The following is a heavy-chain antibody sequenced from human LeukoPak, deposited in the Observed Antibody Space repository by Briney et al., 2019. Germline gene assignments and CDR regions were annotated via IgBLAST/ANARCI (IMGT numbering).Heavy chain of an antibody. CDR3: ARALCNGYGDYGAPDY. CDR1: GFTFSSYW. D-gene: IGHD4-17*01. Sequence: GGSLRLSCAASGFTFSSYWMSWVRQAPGKGLEWVANIKQDGSEKYYVDSVKGRFTISRDNAKNSLYLQMNSLRAEDTAVYYCARALCNGYGDYGAPDYWGQGTLVTVSS. CDR2: IKQDGSEK. J-gene: IGHJ4*02. V-gene: IGHV3-7*01.